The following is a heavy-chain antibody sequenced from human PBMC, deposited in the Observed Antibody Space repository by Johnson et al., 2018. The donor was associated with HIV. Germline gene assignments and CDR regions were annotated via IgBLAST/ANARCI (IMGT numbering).Heavy chain of an antibody. D-gene: IGHD1-7*01. CDR3: ARSRGTGTTNAFDI. Sequence: EVQLVESGGGVVRPGGSMRLSCTASGFTFSSYTMHWVRQAPGKGLEYVSAISRNGGSTYYANSVKGRFTISRDNSKNTLYLQMGSLRAEDMTVYYCARSRGTGTTNAFDIWGQGTMVTVSS. J-gene: IGHJ3*02. V-gene: IGHV3-64*01. CDR1: GFTFSSYT. CDR2: ISRNGGST.